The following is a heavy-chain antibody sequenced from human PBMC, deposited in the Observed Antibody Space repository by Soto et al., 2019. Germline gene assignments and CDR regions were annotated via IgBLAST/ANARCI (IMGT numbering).Heavy chain of an antibody. D-gene: IGHD3-3*01. Sequence: ASVKVSCKASGYTFTSYGISWVRQAPGQGLEWMGWISAYNGNTNYAQKLQGRVTMTTDTSTSTAYMELRSLRSDDTAVYYCAISQNAITIFGVVIDGYYFDYWGQGTLVTVSS. CDR2: ISAYNGNT. V-gene: IGHV1-18*01. J-gene: IGHJ4*02. CDR3: AISQNAITIFGVVIDGYYFDY. CDR1: GYTFTSYG.